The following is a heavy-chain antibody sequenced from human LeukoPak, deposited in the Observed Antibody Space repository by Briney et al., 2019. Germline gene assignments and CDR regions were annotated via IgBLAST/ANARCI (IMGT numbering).Heavy chain of an antibody. V-gene: IGHV4-39*01. CDR3: ARLLIAVAGTPQDWFDP. Sequence: SETLSLTCTVSGGSISSSSYYWGWIRQPPGKGLEWIGSIYYSGSTYYNPSLKSRVTISVDTSKNQFSLKLSSVTAADTAVDYCARLLIAVAGTPQDWFDPWGQGTLVTVSS. J-gene: IGHJ5*02. CDR2: IYYSGST. CDR1: GGSISSSSYY. D-gene: IGHD6-19*01.